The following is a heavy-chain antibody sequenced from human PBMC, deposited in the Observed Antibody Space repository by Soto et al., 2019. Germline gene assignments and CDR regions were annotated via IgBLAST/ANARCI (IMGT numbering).Heavy chain of an antibody. V-gene: IGHV4-59*01. CDR3: ARGVGSSPPRY. Sequence: XTLSLPCSISGGSLSVCHRSWIRQSPRQGLEWIGYVYDNGRPYYIPSLKGGFTISADTSKNQISLKLTSSTSADTAVYYRARGVGSSPPRYWGRGTLFTVSS. D-gene: IGHD3-9*01. CDR2: VYDNGRP. J-gene: IGHJ4*02. CDR1: GGSLSVCH.